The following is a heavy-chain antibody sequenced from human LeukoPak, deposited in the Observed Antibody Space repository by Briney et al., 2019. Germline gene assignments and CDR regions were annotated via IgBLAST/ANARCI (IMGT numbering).Heavy chain of an antibody. Sequence: GGSLRLSCAASGLTFDDYAMHWVRQAPGKGLEWVSGISWNSGSTGYADSVKGRFTISRDNAKNSLYLQMNSLRAEDTALYYCAKGLFGVVIRGNWFDPWGQGTLVTVSS. CDR3: AKGLFGVVIRGNWFDP. V-gene: IGHV3-9*01. CDR2: ISWNSGST. CDR1: GLTFDDYA. D-gene: IGHD3-3*01. J-gene: IGHJ5*02.